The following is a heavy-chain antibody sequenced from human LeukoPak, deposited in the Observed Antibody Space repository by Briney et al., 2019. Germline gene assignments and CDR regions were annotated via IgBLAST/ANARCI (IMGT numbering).Heavy chain of an antibody. V-gene: IGHV1-69*04. D-gene: IGHD3-9*01. CDR3: TRDPSVDYDLLSHWFDP. CDR1: GYTFTSNG. Sequence: GASVKVSCKASGYTFTSNGISWVRQAPGQGLEWMGRIIPILGIANYAQKFQGRVTITADKSTSTAYMELSSLTSEDTAVYYCTRDPSVDYDLLSHWFDPWGQGTLVTVSS. CDR2: IIPILGIA. J-gene: IGHJ5*02.